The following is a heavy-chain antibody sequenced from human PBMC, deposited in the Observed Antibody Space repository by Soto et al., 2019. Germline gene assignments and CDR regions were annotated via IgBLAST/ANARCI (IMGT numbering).Heavy chain of an antibody. Sequence: EVQLLESGGGLVQPGGSLRLSCAASGFTFSSYAMSWVRQAPGKGLEWVSAISGSGGSTYYADSVKGRFTISRDNSKNTLYLQMNSLRAEDTAVYYCAKEDGIFGVVIYDRDVGYFDYWGQGTLVTVSS. V-gene: IGHV3-23*01. CDR1: GFTFSSYA. CDR2: ISGSGGST. D-gene: IGHD3-3*01. J-gene: IGHJ4*02. CDR3: AKEDGIFGVVIYDRDVGYFDY.